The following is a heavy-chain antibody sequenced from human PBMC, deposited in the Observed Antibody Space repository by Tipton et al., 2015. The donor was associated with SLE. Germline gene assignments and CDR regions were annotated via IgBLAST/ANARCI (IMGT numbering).Heavy chain of an antibody. CDR1: GGSISSGSYY. D-gene: IGHD5-18*01. V-gene: IGHV4-61*02. Sequence: TLSLTCTVSGGSISSGSYYWCWIRKPAGKGLEWIGRIYTSGSTNYNPSLKSRVTISVDTSKNQFSLKLSSVTDVDTAVYYCARTAGRSVKLWYFDLWGRGTLVTVSS. J-gene: IGHJ2*01. CDR3: ARTAGRSVKLWYFDL. CDR2: IYTSGST.